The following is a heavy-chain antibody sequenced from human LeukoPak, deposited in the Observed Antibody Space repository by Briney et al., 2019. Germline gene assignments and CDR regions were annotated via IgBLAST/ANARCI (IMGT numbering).Heavy chain of an antibody. CDR1: GDSVSSGY. J-gene: IGHJ1*01. CDR2: IQDSGIT. V-gene: IGHV4-4*09. Sequence: PSETLSLICNVSGDSVSSGYWSWIRQSPGKALEWIGFIQDSGITDYNPSLKSRLLMSVDTSKNQFSLNLRSVTAADTAVYYCAGRGHRYSRDWGQGILVTISS. D-gene: IGHD2-15*01. CDR3: AGRGHRYSRD.